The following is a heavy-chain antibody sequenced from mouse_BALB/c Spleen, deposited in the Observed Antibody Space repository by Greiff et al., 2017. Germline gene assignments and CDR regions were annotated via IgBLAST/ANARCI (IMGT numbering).Heavy chain of an antibody. CDR1: GFNIKDTY. D-gene: IGHD1-1*01. J-gene: IGHJ2*01. CDR3: ARPSSYYYGSSFGY. V-gene: IGHV14-3*02. CDR2: IDPANGNT. Sequence: VQLKESGAELVKPGASVKLSCTASGFNIKDTYMHWVKQRPEQGLEWIGRIDPANGNTKYDPKFQGKATITADTSSNTAYLQLSSLTSEDTAVYYCARPSSYYYGSSFGYWGQGTTLTVSS.